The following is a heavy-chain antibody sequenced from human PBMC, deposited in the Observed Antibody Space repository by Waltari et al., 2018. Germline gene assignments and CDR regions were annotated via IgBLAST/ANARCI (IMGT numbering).Heavy chain of an antibody. CDR3: ARDRGKYYDSSGYYPAGFDI. CDR1: GGTFSSYT. CDR2: IIPILGIA. V-gene: IGHV1-69*08. J-gene: IGHJ3*02. Sequence: QVQLVQSGAEVKKPGSSVKVSCKASGGTFSSYTISWVRQAPGKGLEWMGRIIPILGIANYAQKFQGRVTITADKSTSTAYMELSSLRSEDTAVYYCARDRGKYYDSSGYYPAGFDIWGQGTMVTVSS. D-gene: IGHD3-22*01.